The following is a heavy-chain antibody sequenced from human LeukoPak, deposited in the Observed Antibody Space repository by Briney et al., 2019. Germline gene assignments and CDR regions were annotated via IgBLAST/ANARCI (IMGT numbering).Heavy chain of an antibody. V-gene: IGHV4-59*01. CDR2: IYDSVNT. D-gene: IGHD1-14*01. CDR3: ARGTGRRDAFDI. J-gene: IGHJ3*02. CDR1: GGSISSYY. Sequence: SETLSLTCTVSGGSISSYYWSWIRQSPGKGLEWIGYIYDSVNTNYNPSLESRVTISVDTSKKQFSLKLTSVTSADTAVYYCARGTGRRDAFDIWGQGTMVTVSS.